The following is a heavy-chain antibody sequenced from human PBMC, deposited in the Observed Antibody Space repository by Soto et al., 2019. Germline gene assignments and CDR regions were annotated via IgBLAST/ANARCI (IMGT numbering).Heavy chain of an antibody. CDR1: GGSISGYY. CDR3: ARAGSSSWAGKFDY. J-gene: IGHJ4*02. V-gene: IGHV4-59*08. D-gene: IGHD6-13*01. Sequence: PSETLSLTCTVSGGSISGYYWSWIRQPPGKGLEWIGYIYYSGSTTYNPSLQSRVTISVDTSKNQFSLKLSSVSAADTAVYSCARAGSSSWAGKFDYWGQGTLVTVSS. CDR2: IYYSGST.